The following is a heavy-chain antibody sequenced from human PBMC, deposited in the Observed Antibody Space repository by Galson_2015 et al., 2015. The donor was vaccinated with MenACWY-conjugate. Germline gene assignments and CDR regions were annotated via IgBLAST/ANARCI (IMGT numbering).Heavy chain of an antibody. CDR3: AREREGYGEEFYYYMDV. J-gene: IGHJ6*03. CDR2: TSSSSSYI. V-gene: IGHV3-21*01. CDR1: GFAFSTYC. Sequence: SLRLSCAASGFAFSTYCMNWVRQAPGKGLEWVSSTSSSSSYIYYADSVKGRFTISRDNAKNSLYLQIDSLRAEDTAVYYCAREREGYGEEFYYYMDVWGKGTTVTVSS. D-gene: IGHD4-17*01.